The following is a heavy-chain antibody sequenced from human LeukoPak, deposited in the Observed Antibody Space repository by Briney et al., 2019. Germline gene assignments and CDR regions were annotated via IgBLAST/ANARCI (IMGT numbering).Heavy chain of an antibody. J-gene: IGHJ4*02. V-gene: IGHV3-74*01. CDR3: ARVSSSSWWALDY. CDR2: INTDGSST. D-gene: IGHD6-13*01. Sequence: GGSLRLSCAASGFTFSSYWMHWVCQAPGKGLVWVSRINTDGSSTSYADSVKGRFTISRDNAKNTLYLQMNSLRAEDTAVYYCARVSSSSWWALDYWGQGTLVTVSS. CDR1: GFTFSSYW.